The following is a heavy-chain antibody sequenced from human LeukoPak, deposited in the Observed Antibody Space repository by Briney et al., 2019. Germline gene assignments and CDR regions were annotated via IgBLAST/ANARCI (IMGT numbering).Heavy chain of an antibody. CDR3: ARHRAVFTVTTSDY. V-gene: IGHV3-48*01. CDR1: GFTFSSYS. Sequence: PGGSLRLSCAASGFTFSSYSMNWVRQAPGKGLEWVSYISGSSSTIYYADSVKGRFTISRDKAKNSLYLQMNSLRAEDTAVYYCARHRAVFTVTTSDYWGQGTLVTVSS. J-gene: IGHJ4*02. D-gene: IGHD4-17*01. CDR2: ISGSSSTI.